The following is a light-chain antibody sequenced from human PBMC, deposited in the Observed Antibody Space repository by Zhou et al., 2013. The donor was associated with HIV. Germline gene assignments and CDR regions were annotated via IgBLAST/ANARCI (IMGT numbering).Light chain of an antibody. J-gene: IGKJ5*01. V-gene: IGKV1-12*01. CDR2: AAS. CDR3: QQLKNFPLIT. Sequence: DIQMTQSPSSMSASVGDRVTITCRASQGISSWLAWYQQKPGKAPKLLIYAASTLYSGVPSRFSGSGSGTEFTLTITNLQPEDFATYFCQQLKNFPLITFGQGTRLEIK. CDR1: QGISSW.